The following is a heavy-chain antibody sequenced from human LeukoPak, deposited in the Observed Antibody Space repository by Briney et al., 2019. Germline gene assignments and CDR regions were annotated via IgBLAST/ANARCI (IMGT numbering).Heavy chain of an antibody. Sequence: EASVKVSWKGSGYTFNSYGISWVRQAPGQGLEWMGWIGAYNGNTNYAQKLQGRVTMTTDTSTSTAYMELRNLRSDDTAVYDCARVKGLSAMVLGCMDVWGQGTTVTVSS. V-gene: IGHV1-18*01. D-gene: IGHD5-18*01. J-gene: IGHJ6*02. CDR1: GYTFNSYG. CDR2: IGAYNGNT. CDR3: ARVKGLSAMVLGCMDV.